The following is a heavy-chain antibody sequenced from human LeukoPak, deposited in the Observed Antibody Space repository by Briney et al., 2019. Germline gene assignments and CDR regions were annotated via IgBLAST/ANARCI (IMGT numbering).Heavy chain of an antibody. CDR2: MNPNSGDT. D-gene: IGHD3-10*01. CDR1: GYTFTSYD. Sequence: GASVKVSCKASGYTFTSYDITWVRQAPGQGLEWMGWMNPNSGDTGYAQKFQGRLVMTRDTSISTAYMELSSLGSEDTAVYYCARGEDHYGSGNYAFIGYWGQGTLVTVSS. J-gene: IGHJ4*02. V-gene: IGHV1-8*01. CDR3: ARGEDHYGSGNYAFIGY.